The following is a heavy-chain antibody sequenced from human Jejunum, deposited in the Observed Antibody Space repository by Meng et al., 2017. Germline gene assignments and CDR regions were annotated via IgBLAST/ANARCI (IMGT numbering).Heavy chain of an antibody. D-gene: IGHD4-17*01. V-gene: IGHV1-2*06. J-gene: IGHJ4*02. CDR3: AESNSADYPYY. CDR1: ANSFTNYY. Sequence: ASVKVSCKASANSFTNYYMHWVRQAPGQGLEWIGRLDPNTGGTYYAQNFQGRVTLTRDTSISTAYMDLSSLRSDDTAVYYCAESNSADYPYYWGQGTLVTVSS. CDR2: LDPNTGGT.